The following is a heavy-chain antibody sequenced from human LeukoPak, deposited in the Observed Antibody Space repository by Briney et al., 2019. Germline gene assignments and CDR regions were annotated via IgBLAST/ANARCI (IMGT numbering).Heavy chain of an antibody. Sequence: PSETLSLTCTVSGGSISSGGYYWSWIRQHPGQGLEWIGYIYYSGSTYYNPSLKSRVTISVDTSKNQFSLKLSSVTAADTAVYYCARVSPGAYSGYDIDYWGQGTLVTVSS. CDR3: ARVSPGAYSGYDIDY. J-gene: IGHJ4*02. D-gene: IGHD5-12*01. CDR1: GGSISSGGYY. CDR2: IYYSGST. V-gene: IGHV4-31*03.